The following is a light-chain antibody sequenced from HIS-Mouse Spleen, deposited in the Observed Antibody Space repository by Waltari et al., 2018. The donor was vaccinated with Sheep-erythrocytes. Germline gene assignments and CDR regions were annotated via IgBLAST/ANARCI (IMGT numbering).Light chain of an antibody. J-gene: IGKJ4*01. CDR3: QQSYSTPPT. V-gene: IGKV1-39*01. CDR2: AAS. Sequence: DIQMTQSPSSLSASVGDRVTITCRASQSISSYLNWYQQKPGNAPKLLIYAASSLQSGVPSRFSGRGSGTDFTLTISSLQPEDFATYYCQQSYSTPPTFGGGTKVEIK. CDR1: QSISSY.